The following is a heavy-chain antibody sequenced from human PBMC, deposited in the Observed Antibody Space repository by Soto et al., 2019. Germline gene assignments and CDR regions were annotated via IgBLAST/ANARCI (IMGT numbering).Heavy chain of an antibody. CDR3: AKANRYDSSGPPYYYYYGMDV. CDR1: GFTFSSYA. V-gene: IGHV3-23*01. D-gene: IGHD3-22*01. J-gene: IGHJ6*02. Sequence: GGSLRLSCAASGFTFSSYAMSWVRQAPGKGLEWVTAISGSGGSTYYADSVKGRFTISRDNTKNTLYLKMNSLRAEDTAVYYCAKANRYDSSGPPYYYYYGMDVWGQGTTVTVSS. CDR2: ISGSGGST.